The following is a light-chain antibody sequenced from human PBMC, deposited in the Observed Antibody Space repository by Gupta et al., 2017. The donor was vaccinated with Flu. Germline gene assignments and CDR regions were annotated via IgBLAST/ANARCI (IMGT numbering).Light chain of an antibody. Sequence: SSDVGGYTYVSWYQQHPDKAPKLMIYEVNNRPSEVSNRFSGSKSGNTASLTISGLQAEDESDYYCSSYTSSKTWVFGGGTKVTVL. V-gene: IGLV2-14*01. CDR3: SSYTSSKTWV. J-gene: IGLJ3*02. CDR1: SSDVGGYTY. CDR2: EVN.